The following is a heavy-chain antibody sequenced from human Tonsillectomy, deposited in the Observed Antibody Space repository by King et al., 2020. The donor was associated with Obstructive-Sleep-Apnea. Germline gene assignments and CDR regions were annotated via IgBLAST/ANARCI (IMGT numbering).Heavy chain of an antibody. CDR1: GFTFSSYG. CDR2: IWYDGSNK. V-gene: IGHV3-33*06. J-gene: IGHJ3*01. Sequence: VQLVESGGGVVQPGRALTLSCAASGFTFSSYGMHWVRQAPGKGLEWVAIIWYDGSNKYYADSVKGRFTVSRDNSNNTVSLQMNSLRPDDTAVYYCAKERAASVPTFDLWGQGTMVTVSS. CDR3: AKERAASVPTFDL. D-gene: IGHD6-25*01.